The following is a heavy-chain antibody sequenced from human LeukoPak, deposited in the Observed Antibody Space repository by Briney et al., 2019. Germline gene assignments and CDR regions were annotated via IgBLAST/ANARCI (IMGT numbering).Heavy chain of an antibody. CDR2: IYYSGST. J-gene: IGHJ3*02. D-gene: IGHD3-16*01. Sequence: PSETLSLTCTVSGGSISSYYWSWIRQPPGKGLEWIGYIYYSGSTNYNPSLKSRVTISVDKSKNQFSLKLSSVTAADTAVYYCARGRYDNDAFDIWGQGTMVTVSS. CDR3: ARGRYDNDAFDI. CDR1: GGSISSYY. V-gene: IGHV4-59*12.